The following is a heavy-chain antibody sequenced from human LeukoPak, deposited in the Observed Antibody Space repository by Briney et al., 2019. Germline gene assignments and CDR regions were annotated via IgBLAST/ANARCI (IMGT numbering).Heavy chain of an antibody. D-gene: IGHD6-13*01. CDR3: AGQYSSSWGYFDY. CDR1: GGSISSSSYY. V-gene: IGHV4-39*01. Sequence: SETLSLTYTVSGGSISSSSYYWGWIRQPPGKGLEWIGSIYYSGSTYYNPSLKSRVTISVDTSKNQFSLKLSSVTAADTAVYYCAGQYSSSWGYFDYWGQGTLVTVSS. CDR2: IYYSGST. J-gene: IGHJ4*02.